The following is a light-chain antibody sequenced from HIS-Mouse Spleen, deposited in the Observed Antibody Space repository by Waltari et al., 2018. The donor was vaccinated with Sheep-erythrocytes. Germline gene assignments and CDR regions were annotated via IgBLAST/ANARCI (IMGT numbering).Light chain of an antibody. J-gene: IGLJ3*02. CDR2: GGS. CDR3: CSYAGSSTWV. V-gene: IGLV2-23*01. CDR1: SSDVGGYNY. Sequence: QSALTQPRSVSGSPGQSVTISCTGTSSDVGGYNYVSWYQQHPGKAPKLMIYGGSKRPSGVSNRFSGSKSGNTASLTISGLQAEDEADYYCCSYAGSSTWVFGGGTKLTVL.